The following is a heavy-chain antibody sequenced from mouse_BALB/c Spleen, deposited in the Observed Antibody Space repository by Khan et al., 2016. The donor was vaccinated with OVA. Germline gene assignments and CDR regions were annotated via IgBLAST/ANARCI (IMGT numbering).Heavy chain of an antibody. J-gene: IGHJ2*01. Sequence: EVQLQESGPGLVKPSQSLSLTCTVTGYSITSGYAWNWIRQFPGNKLEWMGYISYSGVTSYTPSLQSRISITRDTSKNQFFLQLNSVTTEDTATNYCERGNYYGYYFDYWGQGTTLTVSS. V-gene: IGHV3-2*02. CDR2: ISYSGVT. D-gene: IGHD1-1*01. CDR3: ERGNYYGYYFDY. CDR1: GYSITSGYA.